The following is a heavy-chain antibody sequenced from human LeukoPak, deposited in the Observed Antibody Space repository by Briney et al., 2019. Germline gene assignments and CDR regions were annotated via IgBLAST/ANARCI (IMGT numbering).Heavy chain of an antibody. Sequence: ETLSLTCAVYGGSFSGYYWSWIRQPPGKGLEWIGEINHSGSTNYNPSLKSRVTISVDTSKNQFSLKLSSVSAADTAVYYCARGSVVVTAILVPGWFDPWGQGTLVTVSS. CDR1: GGSFSGYY. V-gene: IGHV4-34*01. J-gene: IGHJ5*02. CDR2: INHSGST. D-gene: IGHD2-21*02. CDR3: ARGSVVVTAILVPGWFDP.